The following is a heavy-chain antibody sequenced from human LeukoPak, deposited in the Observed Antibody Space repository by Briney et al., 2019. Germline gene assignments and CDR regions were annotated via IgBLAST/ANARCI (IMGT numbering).Heavy chain of an antibody. Sequence: GGSLRLSCAASGFTFSSYGMHWVRQAPGKGLEWVAFIRYDGSNKYYADSVKGRFTISRDNSKNTLYLQMNSLRAEDTAVYYCAKPRGHRTYYDFWRYAFDIWGQGTMVTVSS. D-gene: IGHD3-3*01. J-gene: IGHJ3*02. CDR2: IRYDGSNK. V-gene: IGHV3-30*02. CDR1: GFTFSSYG. CDR3: AKPRGHRTYYDFWRYAFDI.